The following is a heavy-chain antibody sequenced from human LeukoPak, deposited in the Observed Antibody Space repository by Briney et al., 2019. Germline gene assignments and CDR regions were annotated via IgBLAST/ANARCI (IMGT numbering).Heavy chain of an antibody. Sequence: SETLSLTCTVSGASFNSDDQYWNWIRQSPGKGLEWIGSIHPSGMLYNDPSLESRVTMSRDTSKNQFSLNLNTVTAADTAVYFCSRGLDSRKLGYWGQGILVTVSS. V-gene: IGHV4-31*03. CDR2: IHPSGML. CDR3: SRGLDSRKLGY. D-gene: IGHD3-22*01. CDR1: GASFNSDDQY. J-gene: IGHJ4*02.